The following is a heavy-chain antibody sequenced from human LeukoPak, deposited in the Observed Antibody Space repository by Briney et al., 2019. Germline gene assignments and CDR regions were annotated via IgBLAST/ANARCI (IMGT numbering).Heavy chain of an antibody. Sequence: SVKVSCKASGGTFSSYAISWVRQAPGQGLEWMGGIIPIFGTANYAQKFQGRVTITTDESTSTAYMELSSLRSEDTAVYYCARGPNYYYYMDVWGKGTTVTVS. CDR1: GGTFSSYA. J-gene: IGHJ6*03. V-gene: IGHV1-69*05. CDR2: IIPIFGTA. CDR3: ARGPNYYYYMDV.